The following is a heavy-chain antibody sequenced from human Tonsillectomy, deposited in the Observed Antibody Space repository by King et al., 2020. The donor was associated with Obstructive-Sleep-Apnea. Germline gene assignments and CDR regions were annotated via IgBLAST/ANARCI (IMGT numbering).Heavy chain of an antibody. J-gene: IGHJ3*02. CDR1: GFTFGDYA. CDR2: IRSKAYGGTT. D-gene: IGHD6-19*01. V-gene: IGHV3-49*03. CDR3: TREFRGPPPLGGIAVAGTGIDAFDI. Sequence: VQLVESGGGLVQPGRSLRLSCTASGFTFGDYAMSWFRQAPGKGLEWVGFIRSKAYGGTTEYAASVKGRFTISRDDSKSIAYLQMNSLKTEDTAVYYCTREFRGPPPLGGIAVAGTGIDAFDIWGQGTMVTVSS.